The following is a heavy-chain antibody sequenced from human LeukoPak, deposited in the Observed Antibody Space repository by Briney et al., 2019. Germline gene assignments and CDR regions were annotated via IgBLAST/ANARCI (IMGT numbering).Heavy chain of an antibody. V-gene: IGHV3-11*04. CDR1: GFTFSDYY. D-gene: IGHD3-10*01. CDR2: ISSSGSTI. J-gene: IGHJ4*02. CDR3: ARDFREVYIKGPYFDY. Sequence: GGSLRLSCAASGFTFSDYYMSWIRQAPGKGLEWVSYISSSGSTIYYADSVKGRFTISRDNAQNSLYLQMNSLRAEDTAVYYCARDFREVYIKGPYFDYWGQGTLVTVSS.